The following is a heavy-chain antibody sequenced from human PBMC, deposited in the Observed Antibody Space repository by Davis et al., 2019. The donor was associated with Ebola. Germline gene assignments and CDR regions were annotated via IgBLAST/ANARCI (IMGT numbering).Heavy chain of an antibody. Sequence: PSETLSLTCTVSGGSISSYYWSWIRQPPGKGLEWIGYIYYSGSTNYNTSLKSRVTISVDTSKNQFSLKLSSVTAADTAVYYCAGASARYDFDYYYMDVWGKGTTVTVSS. V-gene: IGHV4-59*01. J-gene: IGHJ6*03. CDR3: AGASARYDFDYYYMDV. CDR1: GGSISSYY. CDR2: IYYSGST. D-gene: IGHD3-3*01.